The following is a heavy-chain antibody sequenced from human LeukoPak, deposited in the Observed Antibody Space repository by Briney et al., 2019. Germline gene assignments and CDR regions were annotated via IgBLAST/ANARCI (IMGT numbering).Heavy chain of an antibody. CDR3: AKDRYQLPDEGTNWFDP. D-gene: IGHD2-2*01. V-gene: IGHV3-23*01. CDR2: IKGDGGGA. J-gene: IGHJ5*02. CDR1: GFNFRSYG. Sequence: GGSLRLSCSASGFNFRSYGMIWVRQAPGKGLEWVSDIKGDGGGAHYADSVKGRFTISRDNSKNTLYLQMNSLRVEDTAIYYCAKDRYQLPDEGTNWFDPWGQGTLVTVSS.